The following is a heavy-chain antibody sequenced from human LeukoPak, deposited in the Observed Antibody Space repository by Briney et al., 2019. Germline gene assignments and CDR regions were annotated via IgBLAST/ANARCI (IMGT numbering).Heavy chain of an antibody. Sequence: ASVKVSCKASGYTFTGYYMHWVRQAPGQGLEWMGGFDPEDGETIYAQKFQGRVTMTEDTSTDTAYMELSSLRSEDTAVYYCATGTDAFDIWGQGTMVTVSS. J-gene: IGHJ3*02. V-gene: IGHV1-24*01. CDR2: FDPEDGET. CDR1: GYTFTGYY. D-gene: IGHD6-13*01. CDR3: ATGTDAFDI.